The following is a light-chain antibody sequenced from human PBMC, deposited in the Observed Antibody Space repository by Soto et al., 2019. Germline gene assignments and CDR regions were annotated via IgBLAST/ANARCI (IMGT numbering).Light chain of an antibody. J-gene: IGKJ5*01. CDR3: LQGTHWPT. Sequence: EVVLTQSPLSLPVTLGQAASLSCRSSQSLVNSDGNTYLTWFQQRPGQSPRRLIYKVSNRDSGVPDRFSGSGSATDFTLKISRVEAEDVGVYYCLQGTHWPTFGQGTRLEIK. V-gene: IGKV2-30*01. CDR1: QSLVNSDGNTY. CDR2: KVS.